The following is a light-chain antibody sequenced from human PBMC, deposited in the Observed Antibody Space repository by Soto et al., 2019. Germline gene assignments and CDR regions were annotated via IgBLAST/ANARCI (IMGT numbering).Light chain of an antibody. Sequence: QSVLTQPPSASGTPGQRVTISCSGSSSNIGDNYVCWYQQVPGTAPKLLIYRDNERPSWVPDRVSGSKSGTSASLAISGLRSEDEADYYCAAWDDSLSDVVFGGGTKLTVL. CDR2: RDN. CDR1: SSNIGDNY. CDR3: AAWDDSLSDVV. V-gene: IGLV1-47*01. J-gene: IGLJ2*01.